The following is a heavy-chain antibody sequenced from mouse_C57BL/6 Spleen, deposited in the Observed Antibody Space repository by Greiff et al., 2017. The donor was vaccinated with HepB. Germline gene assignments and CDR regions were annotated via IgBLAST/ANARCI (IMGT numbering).Heavy chain of an antibody. Sequence: EVKVEESGAGLVKPGGSLKLSCAASGFTFSSYAMSWVRQTPEKRLEWVAYISSGGDYIYYADTVKGRFTISRDNARNNLYLQMSSLKSEDTAMYYCTRGSGPWYFDYWGQGTTLTVSS. CDR2: ISSGGDYI. CDR1: GFTFSSYA. D-gene: IGHD1-1*01. V-gene: IGHV5-9-1*02. J-gene: IGHJ2*01. CDR3: TRGSGPWYFDY.